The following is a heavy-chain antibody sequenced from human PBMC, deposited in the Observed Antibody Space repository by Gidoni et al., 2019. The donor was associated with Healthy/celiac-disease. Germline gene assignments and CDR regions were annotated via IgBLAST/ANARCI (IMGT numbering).Heavy chain of an antibody. CDR2: INHSGST. J-gene: IGHJ5*02. V-gene: IGHV4-34*01. CDR1: GGSFSGYY. CDR3: ARGRTVVVPAATLRWFDP. Sequence: QVQLQQWGAGLLKPSETLSLTCAVYGGSFSGYYWSWIRQPPGKGLGWIGEINHSGSTNYNPSLKSRVTISVDTSKNQFSLKLSSVTAADTAVYYCARGRTVVVPAATLRWFDPWGQGTLVTVSS. D-gene: IGHD2-2*01.